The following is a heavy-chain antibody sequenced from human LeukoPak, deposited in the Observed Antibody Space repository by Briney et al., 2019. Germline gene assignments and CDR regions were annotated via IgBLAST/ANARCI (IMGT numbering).Heavy chain of an antibody. CDR1: GYKFPTYW. V-gene: IGHV5-51*01. Sequence: GESLKISCKGSGYKFPTYWIGWVRQMPGKGLEWMGIIYPDDSDTRYSPSFQGLVTISADKSISTAYLQWSSLKASDTAMYYCARHEGYCISSSCSGTFDIWGQGTMVTVSS. D-gene: IGHD2-2*01. J-gene: IGHJ3*02. CDR2: IYPDDSDT. CDR3: ARHEGYCISSSCSGTFDI.